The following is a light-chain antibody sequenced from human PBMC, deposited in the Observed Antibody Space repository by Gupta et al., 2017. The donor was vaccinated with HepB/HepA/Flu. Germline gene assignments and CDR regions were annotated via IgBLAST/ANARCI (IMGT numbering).Light chain of an antibody. CDR2: DAS. V-gene: IGKV3-11*01. CDR3: QQRGNWPLFT. Sequence: DNVLXQSPATLSLSPXERATLSCRATQSVGPYLAWYQHKPGQAPRLLIYDASNRAPGIPARFSGSGSGTDFTLTISSLEPEDFAVYYCQQRGNWPLFTFGPGTKVDIK. CDR1: QSVGPY. J-gene: IGKJ3*01.